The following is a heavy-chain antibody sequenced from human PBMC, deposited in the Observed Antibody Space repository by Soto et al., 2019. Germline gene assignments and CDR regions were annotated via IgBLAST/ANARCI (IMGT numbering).Heavy chain of an antibody. CDR2: ISYSGST. V-gene: IGHV4-59*12. CDR1: GGSISSYY. Sequence: ETLPLTCTFSGGSISSYYWSWIRQPPGKGLDWIGYISYSGSTNYNPSLKSRVTISVDTSKNQFSLKLSSVTTADTAVYYCARDSYYYGSGSYYYWGDAFDIWGQGTMVTVSS. D-gene: IGHD3-10*01. CDR3: ARDSYYYGSGSYYYWGDAFDI. J-gene: IGHJ3*02.